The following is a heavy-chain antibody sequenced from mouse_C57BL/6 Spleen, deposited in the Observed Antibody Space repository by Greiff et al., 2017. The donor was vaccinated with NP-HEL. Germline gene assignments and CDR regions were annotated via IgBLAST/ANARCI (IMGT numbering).Heavy chain of an antibody. D-gene: IGHD2-1*01. V-gene: IGHV1-76*01. CDR3: ARWGNGNYDY. J-gene: IGHJ2*01. Sequence: VQLQQSGAELVRPGASVKLSCKASGYTFTDYYINWVKQRPGQGLEWIARIYPGSGNTYYNEKFKGKATLTAEKSSSTAYMQLSSLTSEDSAVYFCARWGNGNYDYWGQGTTLTVSS. CDR2: IYPGSGNT. CDR1: GYTFTDYY.